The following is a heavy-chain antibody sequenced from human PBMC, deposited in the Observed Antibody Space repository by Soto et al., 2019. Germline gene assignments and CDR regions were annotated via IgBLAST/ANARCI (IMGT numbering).Heavy chain of an antibody. CDR3: ARVPYYYDSSGGMDY. CDR1: GFTFSSYA. CDR2: ISYDGSNK. V-gene: IGHV3-30-3*01. D-gene: IGHD3-22*01. J-gene: IGHJ4*02. Sequence: QVQLVESGGGVVQPGRSLRLSCAASGFTFSSYAMHWVRQAPGKGLEWVAVISYDGSNKYYADSVKGRFTISRDNSKNTLYLQMNSLRAEDTAVYYCARVPYYYDSSGGMDYWGQGTLVTVSS.